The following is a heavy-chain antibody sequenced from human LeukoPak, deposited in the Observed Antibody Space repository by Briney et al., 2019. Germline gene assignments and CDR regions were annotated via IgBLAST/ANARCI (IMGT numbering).Heavy chain of an antibody. CDR2: ISYDGSNK. Sequence: GRSLRLSCAASGFTFSSYAMHWVRQAPGKGLEWVAVISYDGSNKYYADSVKGRFTISRDNSKNTLYLQMNSLRAEDTAVYYCAKSGANWFDPWGQGTLVTVSS. CDR3: AKSGANWFDP. V-gene: IGHV3-30*18. CDR1: GFTFSSYA. D-gene: IGHD3-10*01. J-gene: IGHJ5*02.